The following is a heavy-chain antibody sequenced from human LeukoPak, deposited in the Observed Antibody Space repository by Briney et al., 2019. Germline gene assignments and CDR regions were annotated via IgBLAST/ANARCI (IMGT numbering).Heavy chain of an antibody. V-gene: IGHV1-46*01. Sequence: GASVKVSCKASGYTFTSYYMHWVRQAPGHGLEWMGIINPSGGSTSYAQKFQGRVTMTRDTSTSTVYMELSSLRSEDTAVYYCARDRDGYNYFLAPSEKPNDKLCYWGQGTLVTVSS. CDR2: INPSGGST. D-gene: IGHD5-24*01. CDR3: ARDRDGYNYFLAPSEKPNDKLCY. CDR1: GYTFTSYY. J-gene: IGHJ4*02.